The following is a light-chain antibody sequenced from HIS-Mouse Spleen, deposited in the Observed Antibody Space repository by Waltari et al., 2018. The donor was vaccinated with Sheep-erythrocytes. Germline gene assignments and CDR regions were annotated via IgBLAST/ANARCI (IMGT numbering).Light chain of an antibody. CDR3: QAWDSSTAWV. Sequence: SYELTQPPSVSVSPGQTASITCSGDKLGDKYACWYQQKPGQSPVLVIYQDSKRPSGGPGRFSGSNSGNTATLTISGTQAMDEADYYCQAWDSSTAWVFGGGTKLTVL. CDR2: QDS. J-gene: IGLJ3*02. CDR1: KLGDKY. V-gene: IGLV3-1*01.